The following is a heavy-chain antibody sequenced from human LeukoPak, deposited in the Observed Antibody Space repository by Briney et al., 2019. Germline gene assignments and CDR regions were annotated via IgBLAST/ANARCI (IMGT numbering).Heavy chain of an antibody. CDR3: AKPLDDSSGYSFDY. CDR1: GFTFSSYN. CDR2: ISWDGGST. V-gene: IGHV3-43*01. Sequence: PGGSLRLSCAASGFTFSSYNMNWVRQAPGKGLEWVSLISWDGGSTYYADSVKGRFTISRDNSKNSLYLQMNSLRTEDTALYYRAKPLDDSSGYSFDYWGQGTLVTVSS. D-gene: IGHD3-22*01. J-gene: IGHJ4*02.